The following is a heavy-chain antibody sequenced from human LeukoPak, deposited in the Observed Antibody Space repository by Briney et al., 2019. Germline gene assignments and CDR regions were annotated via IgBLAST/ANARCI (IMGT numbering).Heavy chain of an antibody. J-gene: IGHJ4*02. D-gene: IGHD4-17*01. CDR3: TGQPNYGDYPN. CDR1: GFTFSGST. V-gene: IGHV3-73*01. Sequence: GGSLRLSCAASGFTFSGSTMHWVRQAPGKGLEWVGRIRNKANSYATAYVESVKGRFTISRDDSKNTVYLQMNSLKTEDTAVYYCTGQPNYGDYPNWGQGTLVTVSS. CDR2: IRNKANSYAT.